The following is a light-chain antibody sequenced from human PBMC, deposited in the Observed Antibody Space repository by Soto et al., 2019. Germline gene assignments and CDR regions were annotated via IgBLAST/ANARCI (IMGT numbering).Light chain of an antibody. CDR1: TGDVTSGHY. V-gene: IGLV7-46*01. CDR3: LLAYSSSRPV. CDR2: DTS. Sequence: QAVVTQEPSLTVFPGGTVTLTCGSSTGDVTSGHYPYWFQQKPGQAPRTLIYDTSNKHSWTPARFSGSLLGGKAALTLSGAQPEDEAIYYCLLAYSSSRPVFGGGTKVTVL. J-gene: IGLJ2*01.